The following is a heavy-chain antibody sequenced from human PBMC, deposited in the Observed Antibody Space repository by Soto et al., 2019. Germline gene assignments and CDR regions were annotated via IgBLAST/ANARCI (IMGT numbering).Heavy chain of an antibody. CDR1: GGSFSGYY. J-gene: IGHJ4*02. CDR3: ARGPSLYHNDSSGYLFDY. Sequence: QVQLQQWGAGLLKPSETLSLICAVYGGSFSGYYWSWIRQPPGKGLEWNGEINHSGSTNYNPSLKGRVTISVDTSTNQVSMKLSSVTAADTAVYYCARGPSLYHNDSSGYLFDYWGQGTLVTVSS. V-gene: IGHV4-34*01. CDR2: INHSGST. D-gene: IGHD3-22*01.